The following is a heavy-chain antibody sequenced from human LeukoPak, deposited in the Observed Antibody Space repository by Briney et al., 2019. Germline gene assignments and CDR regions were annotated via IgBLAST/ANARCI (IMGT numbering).Heavy chain of an antibody. CDR2: IGSSSSYI. CDR3: ASFDWLFQGVDY. Sequence: GGSLRLSCAASGFTFSSYSMYWVRQAPGKGLEWVSSIGSSSSYIYYADSVKGRFTISRDNAKNSLYLQMNSLRAEDTAVYYCASFDWLFQGVDYWGQGTLVTVSS. CDR1: GFTFSSYS. J-gene: IGHJ4*02. D-gene: IGHD3-9*01. V-gene: IGHV3-21*01.